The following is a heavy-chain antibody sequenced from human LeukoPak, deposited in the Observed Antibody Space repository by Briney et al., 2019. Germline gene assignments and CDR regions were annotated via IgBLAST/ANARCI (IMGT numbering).Heavy chain of an antibody. V-gene: IGHV3-53*01. CDR1: GFTFSDNY. CDR3: ARDAPQVPAAGVLAS. D-gene: IGHD6-13*01. Sequence: GGSLRLSCAASGFTFSDNYMSWVRQAPGKGLEWVSVMYSRGDTYYANSVKGRFTFSRDISMNMLYLQKNGARAAGTPLSYCARDAPQVPAAGVLASWGQGTLVIVSS. J-gene: IGHJ5*02. CDR2: MYSRGDT.